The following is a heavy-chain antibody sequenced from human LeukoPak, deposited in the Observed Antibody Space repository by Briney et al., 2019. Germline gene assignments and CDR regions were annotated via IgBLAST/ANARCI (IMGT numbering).Heavy chain of an antibody. Sequence: GGSLRLSCAASGFTFSSYAMTWVRQAPGKGLEWVSSITGGGDTTYYADSVRGRFTISRDNSKNTLSLQTNSLRAEDTAVYYCAKQRSEVVVVATNYWGQGTLVTVSS. CDR2: ITGGGDTT. CDR3: AKQRSEVVVVATNY. V-gene: IGHV3-23*01. CDR1: GFTFSSYA. D-gene: IGHD2-15*01. J-gene: IGHJ4*02.